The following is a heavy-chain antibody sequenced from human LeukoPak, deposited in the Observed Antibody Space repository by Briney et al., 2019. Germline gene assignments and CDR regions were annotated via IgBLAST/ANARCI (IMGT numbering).Heavy chain of an antibody. Sequence: KPGGSLRLSCAASGFSFSTYSMNWVRQAPGKGLEWVSSISSTGLYKFYADSVKGRFTISRDNAGNSLYLQMNSLRAEDTAVYYCATEKVYSSRRQVDYWGQGTLVTVSS. V-gene: IGHV3-21*01. J-gene: IGHJ4*02. CDR3: ATEKVYSSRRQVDY. D-gene: IGHD6-13*01. CDR2: ISSTGLYK. CDR1: GFSFSTYS.